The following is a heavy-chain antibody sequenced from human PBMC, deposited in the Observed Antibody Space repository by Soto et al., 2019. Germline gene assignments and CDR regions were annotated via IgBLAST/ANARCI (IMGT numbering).Heavy chain of an antibody. D-gene: IGHD6-13*01. Sequence: QVQVVQSGAEVKKPGSSVKVSCTASGGTFSDYAISWVRQAPGQGLEWMGGIIPLTETPVYAQTVQGRLTISADEVTSVAYMELSTLRSDATAVYYCAIGTRSSWSCDFWGQGTLVTVSS. V-gene: IGHV1-69*01. CDR2: IIPLTETP. CDR3: AIGTRSSWSCDF. J-gene: IGHJ4*02. CDR1: GGTFSDYA.